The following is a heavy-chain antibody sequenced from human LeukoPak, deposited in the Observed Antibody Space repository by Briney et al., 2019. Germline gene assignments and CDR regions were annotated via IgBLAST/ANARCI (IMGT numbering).Heavy chain of an antibody. CDR1: GFTFSDSA. CDR3: TAILSPDIAAAR. J-gene: IGHJ4*02. V-gene: IGHV3-73*01. CDR2: IRSKANSYAT. D-gene: IGHD6-13*01. Sequence: GGSLRLSCAASGFTFSDSAVHWARQASGKGLEWVGRIRSKANSYATAYAASVKGRFTISRDDSKNTAYLQMNSLKTEDTAVYYCTAILSPDIAAARWGQGTLVTVSS.